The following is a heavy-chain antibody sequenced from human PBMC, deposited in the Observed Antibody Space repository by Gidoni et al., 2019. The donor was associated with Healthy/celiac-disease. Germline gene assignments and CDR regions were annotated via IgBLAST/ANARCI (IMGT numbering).Heavy chain of an antibody. J-gene: IGHJ5*02. CDR1: GGSISSYY. V-gene: IGHV4-59*01. Sequence: QVQLQESGPGLVKPSETLSLTCTVSGGSISSYYWSWFRQPPGKGLEWIGYIYYSGSTNYNPSLKSRVTISVDTSKNQFSLKLSSVTAADTAVYYCAREVEGPWGQGTLVTVSS. CDR2: IYYSGST. CDR3: AREVEGP.